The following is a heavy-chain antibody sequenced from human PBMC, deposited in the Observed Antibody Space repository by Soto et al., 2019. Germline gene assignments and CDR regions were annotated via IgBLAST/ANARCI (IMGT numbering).Heavy chain of an antibody. CDR2: VNHSGST. CDR3: ARAAYFDY. CDR1: GGSFSGYY. V-gene: IGHV4-34*01. J-gene: IGHJ4*02. Sequence: SETLSLTCAVYGGSFSGYYWSWIRQPPGKGLEWIGEVNHSGSTNYNPSLKSRVTISVNTYKNQFSLKLSSVTAADTAVYYCARAAYFDYWGQGTLVTVSS. D-gene: IGHD6-25*01.